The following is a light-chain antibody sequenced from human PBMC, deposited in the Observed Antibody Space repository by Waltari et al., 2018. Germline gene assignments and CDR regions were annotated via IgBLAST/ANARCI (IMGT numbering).Light chain of an antibody. V-gene: IGLV2-14*03. Sequence: QSALTQPASVSGSPGQSITISCTGTTSDIGEYIFVSWYQQHPGKAPQRIIYDVNNRPSGVSIRFSGSKSGNTASLTISGLQAEDEANYYCSSYTSSTSTVFGGGTKLTVL. J-gene: IGLJ2*01. CDR2: DVN. CDR1: TSDIGEYIF. CDR3: SSYTSSTSTV.